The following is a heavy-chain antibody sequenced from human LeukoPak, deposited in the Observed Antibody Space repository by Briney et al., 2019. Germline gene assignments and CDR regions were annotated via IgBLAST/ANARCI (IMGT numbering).Heavy chain of an antibody. J-gene: IGHJ5*02. D-gene: IGHD3-22*01. V-gene: IGHV7-4-1*02. Sequence: GSVRVSCKASGDSFTTYAMNWGRQAPGQGVEWRGWINTNTGNPTYAQGLTGGFVFSLDTSVSTAYLQISSLKAEDTAVYYCARELLITRTWFDPWGQGTLVTVSS. CDR1: GDSFTTYA. CDR3: ARELLITRTWFDP. CDR2: INTNTGNP.